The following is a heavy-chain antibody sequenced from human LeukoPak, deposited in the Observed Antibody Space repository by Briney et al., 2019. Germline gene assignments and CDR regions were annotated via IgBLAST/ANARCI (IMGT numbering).Heavy chain of an antibody. D-gene: IGHD2-2*03. CDR2: IYWNDDK. Sequence: SGPTLVKPTQTLTLTCTFSGFSLSTSGVGVGWIRQPPGKALEWLSLIYWNDDKRYSPSLKSRLTITKDTSKNQVVLTMTNMDPVDTATYYRAHIGTRDGYCSSTSCLGAFDIWGQGTMVTVSS. CDR3: AHIGTRDGYCSSTSCLGAFDI. J-gene: IGHJ3*02. V-gene: IGHV2-5*01. CDR1: GFSLSTSGVG.